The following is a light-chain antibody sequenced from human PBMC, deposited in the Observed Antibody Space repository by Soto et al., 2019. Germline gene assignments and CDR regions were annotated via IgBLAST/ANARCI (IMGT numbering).Light chain of an antibody. CDR2: EAS. V-gene: IGKV3D-15*01. Sequence: EIVLTQSPGTLSLSPGERATLSCRASQSVSNNYLAWYQQKPGQAPRLLIYEASNRPTGIPARFSGSGSGTEFTLTISSLQSEDLGVYYCQQYHKWPPKTFGQGTKVDIK. J-gene: IGKJ1*01. CDR1: QSVSNN. CDR3: QQYHKWPPKT.